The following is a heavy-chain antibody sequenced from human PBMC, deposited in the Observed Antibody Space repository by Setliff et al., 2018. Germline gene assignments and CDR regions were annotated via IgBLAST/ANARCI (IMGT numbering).Heavy chain of an antibody. CDR2: INHSGST. V-gene: IGHV4-34*09. Sequence: SETLSLTCAVYGGSFSTYYWIWIRQPPGKGLEWSGEINHSGSTNYNPSLKSRVTISVDTSKDQFSLKLSSVTAAATAVYYCARGYGVLTGYYNYWGQGTLVTVSS. J-gene: IGHJ4*02. CDR1: GGSFSTYY. CDR3: ARGYGVLTGYYNY. D-gene: IGHD3-9*01.